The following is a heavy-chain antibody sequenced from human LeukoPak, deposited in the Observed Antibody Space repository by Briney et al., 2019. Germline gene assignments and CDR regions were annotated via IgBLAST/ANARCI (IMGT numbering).Heavy chain of an antibody. CDR2: ISPNSGGT. Sequence: ASVKVSCKASGYTFTGYYMHWVRQAPGQGLAWMGWISPNSGGTNYAQKFQGRVTMTRDTSISTAYMELSRLRSDDTAVYYCAREKLWGYYDSSGYYYYWGQGTLVTVSS. V-gene: IGHV1-2*02. J-gene: IGHJ4*02. CDR1: GYTFTGYY. CDR3: AREKLWGYYDSSGYYYY. D-gene: IGHD3-22*01.